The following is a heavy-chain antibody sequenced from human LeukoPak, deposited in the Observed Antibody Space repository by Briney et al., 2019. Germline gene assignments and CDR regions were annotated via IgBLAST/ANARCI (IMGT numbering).Heavy chain of an antibody. CDR2: IYHSGST. CDR3: ARDGYSYTRF. D-gene: IGHD5-18*01. CDR1: GGSISSSSYY. J-gene: IGHJ4*02. Sequence: SETLSLTCTVSGGSISSSSYYWGWIRQPPGKGLEWIGSIYHSGSTYYNPSLKSRVTISVDTSKNQFSLKLSSVTAADTAVYYCARDGYSYTRFWGQGTLVTVSS. V-gene: IGHV4-39*07.